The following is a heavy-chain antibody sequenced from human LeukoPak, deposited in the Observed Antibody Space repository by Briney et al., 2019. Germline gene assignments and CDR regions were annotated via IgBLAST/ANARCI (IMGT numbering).Heavy chain of an antibody. Sequence: SETLSLTCTVSGGSISSSIHYWGWIRQPPGKGLEWIGSMYYSGGTYYNPSLKSRVTVSVDTSKNQFTLELSSVTATDTAVYYCARHGGNTTIPYFYYYTDVWGKGTTVTISS. J-gene: IGHJ6*03. CDR2: MYYSGGT. CDR1: GGSISSSIHY. D-gene: IGHD2-2*01. CDR3: ARHGGNTTIPYFYYYTDV. V-gene: IGHV4-39*01.